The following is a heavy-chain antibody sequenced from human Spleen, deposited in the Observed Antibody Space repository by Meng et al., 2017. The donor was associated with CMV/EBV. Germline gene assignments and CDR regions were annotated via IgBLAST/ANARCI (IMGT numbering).Heavy chain of an antibody. V-gene: IGHV3-11*01. D-gene: IGHD3-22*01. J-gene: IGHJ4*02. CDR1: FTFSDYY. Sequence: FTFSDYYMSWIRQAPGKGLEWVSYISSSGSTIYYADSVKGRLTISRDNAKNSLYLQMNSLRAEDTAVYYCARDLVYDSSGYSQDLDYWGQGTLVTVSS. CDR3: ARDLVYDSSGYSQDLDY. CDR2: ISSSGSTI.